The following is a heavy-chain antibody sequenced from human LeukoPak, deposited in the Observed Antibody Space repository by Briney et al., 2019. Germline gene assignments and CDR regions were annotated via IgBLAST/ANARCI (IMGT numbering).Heavy chain of an antibody. CDR1: GGSISSYY. J-gene: IGHJ6*02. CDR3: ARDHDYSRGGYYYGMDV. CDR2: IYYSGST. V-gene: IGHV4-59*01. Sequence: SETLSLTCTVSGGSISSYYWSWIRQPPGKGLEWIGYIYYSGSTNYNPSLKSRVTISVDTSKNQFSLKLSAVTAADTAVYYCARDHDYSRGGYYYGMDVWGQGTTVTVSS. D-gene: IGHD4-11*01.